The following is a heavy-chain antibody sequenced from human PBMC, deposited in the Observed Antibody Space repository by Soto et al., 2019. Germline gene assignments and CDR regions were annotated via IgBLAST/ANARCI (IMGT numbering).Heavy chain of an antibody. CDR3: ARHRVLLWFGAIYYFDY. J-gene: IGHJ4*02. Sequence: QLQLQESGTGLVKPSETLSLTCTVSGGSISSSSYSWGWIRQPPGKGLEWIGSIYYSGSTYHNPSLKSRVTITVDTSKNQFSLKLRSVTAAVTAVYYFARHRVLLWFGAIYYFDYWGQGTLGTVAS. V-gene: IGHV4-39*01. D-gene: IGHD3-10*01. CDR2: IYYSGST. CDR1: GGSISSSSYS.